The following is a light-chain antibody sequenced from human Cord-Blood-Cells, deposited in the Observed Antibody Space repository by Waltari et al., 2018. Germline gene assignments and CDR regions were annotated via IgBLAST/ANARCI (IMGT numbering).Light chain of an antibody. CDR2: DVS. J-gene: IGLJ1*01. CDR1: SSDVGGYNY. CDR3: CSYAGSYV. Sequence: QSALTQPRSVSGSPGQSLTISCTGTSSDVGGYNYVSWHPQPPGKAPKLMIYDVSKRPSGVPDRFSGSKSGNTASLTISGLQAEDEADYCCCSYAGSYVFGTGTKVTVL. V-gene: IGLV2-11*01.